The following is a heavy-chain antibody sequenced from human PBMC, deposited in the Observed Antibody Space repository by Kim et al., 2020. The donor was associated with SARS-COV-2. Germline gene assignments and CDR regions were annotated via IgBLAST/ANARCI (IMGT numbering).Heavy chain of an antibody. V-gene: IGHV3-7*03. CDR1: GFTFSSYW. J-gene: IGHJ6*02. CDR2: IKQDGSEK. Sequence: GGSLRLSCAASGFTFSSYWMSWVRQAPGKGLEWVANIKQDGSEKYYVDSVKGRFTISRDNAKNSLYLQMNSLRAEDTAVYYCARDLKSSSGWYGYYYYGMDVWGQGTTVTVSS. CDR3: ARDLKSSSGWYGYYYYGMDV. D-gene: IGHD6-19*01.